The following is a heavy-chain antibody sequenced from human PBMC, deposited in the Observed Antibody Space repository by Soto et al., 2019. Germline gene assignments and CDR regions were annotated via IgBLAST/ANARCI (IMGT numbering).Heavy chain of an antibody. D-gene: IGHD3-22*01. CDR2: IIPIFGTA. V-gene: IGHV1-69*06. J-gene: IGHJ4*02. CDR3: ARDGLGYDSSGEGPL. Sequence: ASVKVSCKASGGTFSSYAISWVRQAPGQGLEWMGGIIPIFGTANYAQKFQGRVTITADKSTSTAYMELSSLGSEDTAVYYCARDGLGYDSSGEGPLWGQGTLVTVSS. CDR1: GGTFSSYA.